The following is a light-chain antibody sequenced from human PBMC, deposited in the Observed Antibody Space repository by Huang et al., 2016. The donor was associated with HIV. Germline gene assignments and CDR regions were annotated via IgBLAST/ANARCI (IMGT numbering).Light chain of an antibody. CDR2: DAS. Sequence: EVVLTQSPATLSLSPGERATLSCRASQSVITYLAWYQQKPGQAPRLLIYDASKRATGIPARFSGSGSGTDFTLTISSLEPEDFAVYYCQQRSNWRASFGQGTKVENK. CDR3: QQRSNWRAS. CDR1: QSVITY. J-gene: IGKJ1*01. V-gene: IGKV3-11*01.